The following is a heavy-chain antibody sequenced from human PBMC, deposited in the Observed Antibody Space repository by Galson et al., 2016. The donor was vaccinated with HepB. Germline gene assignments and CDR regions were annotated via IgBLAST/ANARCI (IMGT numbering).Heavy chain of an antibody. J-gene: IGHJ4*02. CDR1: GFTFRTYT. D-gene: IGHD1-26*01. CDR2: ISDSGGRT. Sequence: SLRLSCAASGFTFRTYTMSWVRQAPGKGLEWVSGISDSGGRTHYADSVKGRFTISRDNSKSTLYLQINGLRVDDTAVYYCAKRRGAAMIAAKVGDDFWGQGTLVIVSS. V-gene: IGHV3-23*01. CDR3: AKRRGAAMIAAKVGDDF.